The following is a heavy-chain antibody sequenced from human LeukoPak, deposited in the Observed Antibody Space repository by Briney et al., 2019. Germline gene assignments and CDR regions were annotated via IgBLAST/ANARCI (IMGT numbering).Heavy chain of an antibody. D-gene: IGHD3-9*01. J-gene: IGHJ4*02. Sequence: PSETLSLTCAVYGGSFSGYYWSWIRQPPGKGLEWIGEINHSGSTNYNPSLRSRVTISVDTSKNQFSLKLSSVIAADTAVYYCAWESPILRYFPRWGQGTLVTVSS. CDR1: GGSFSGYY. V-gene: IGHV4-34*01. CDR3: AWESPILRYFPR. CDR2: INHSGST.